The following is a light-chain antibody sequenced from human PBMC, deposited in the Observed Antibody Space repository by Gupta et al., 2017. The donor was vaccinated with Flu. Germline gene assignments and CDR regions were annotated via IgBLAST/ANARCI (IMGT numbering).Light chain of an antibody. J-gene: IGLJ2*01. CDR3: KEWETNTGV. V-gene: IGLV3-1*01. CDR2: QDS. Sequence: SFELTQPPSVSVSPGQTASITCSGDKLGDKYVCWYQQKPGQSPVMVIFQDSKRPSGIPERVSGSNYGNAVTMNSSGTQAMEESDDLCKEWETNTGVFGGGTKLTVL. CDR1: KLGDKY.